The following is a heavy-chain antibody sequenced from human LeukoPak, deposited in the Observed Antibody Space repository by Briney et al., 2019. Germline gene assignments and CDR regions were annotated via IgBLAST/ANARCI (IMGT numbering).Heavy chain of an antibody. V-gene: IGHV4-31*03. CDR3: ARDFVPYDSSAEGNNYFDY. D-gene: IGHD3-22*01. Sequence: SETLSLTCTVSGGSISSGGYYWSWIRQHPGKGLEWIGYIYYSGSTYYNPSLRSRVTISVDTSKNQFSLKLSSVTAADTAVYYCARDFVPYDSSAEGNNYFDYWGQGTLVTVSS. J-gene: IGHJ4*02. CDR1: GGSISSGGYY. CDR2: IYYSGST.